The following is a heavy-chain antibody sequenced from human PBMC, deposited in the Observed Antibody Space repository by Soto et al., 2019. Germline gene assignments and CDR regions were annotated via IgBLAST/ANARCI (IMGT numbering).Heavy chain of an antibody. J-gene: IGHJ4*02. CDR2: INHSGST. D-gene: IGHD2-2*01. Sequence: QVQLQQWGAGLLKPSETLSLTCAVYGGSFSGYYWSWIRQPPGKGLEWIGEINHSGSTNYNPSLKSGVTITVDTSKNQFSLKLSSVTAADTAVYYCAREGHCSSTGCPGDYWGQGTLVTVSS. CDR1: GGSFSGYY. V-gene: IGHV4-34*01. CDR3: AREGHCSSTGCPGDY.